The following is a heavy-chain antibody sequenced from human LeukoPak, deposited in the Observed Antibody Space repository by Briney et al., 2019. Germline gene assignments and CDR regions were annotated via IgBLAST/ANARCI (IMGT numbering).Heavy chain of an antibody. CDR1: GYTFTSYG. CDR3: ARMVLGQDYYYYYCMDV. D-gene: IGHD4/OR15-4a*01. CDR2: ISAYNGNT. J-gene: IGHJ6*03. Sequence: ASVKVSCKASGYTFTSYGISWVRQAPGQGLEWMGRISAYNGNTNYEQKFQGRVSMTIDTSTRTAYMELRRLRADDTDVYYCARMVLGQDYYYYYCMDVWGKGTTVTVSS. V-gene: IGHV1-18*01.